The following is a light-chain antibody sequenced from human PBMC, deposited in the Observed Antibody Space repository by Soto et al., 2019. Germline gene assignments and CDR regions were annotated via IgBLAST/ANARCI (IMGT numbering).Light chain of an antibody. CDR1: QGIGDT. J-gene: IGKJ5*01. V-gene: IGKV3-15*01. CDR2: DTS. Sequence: IVMTQSPSTRSGSPGEGATLSCRASQGIGDTLAWYQQKPGQTPRLLIYDTSTRATGIPARFSGSGSGTEFTLTISSLQSEDFAVYYCQQYNNWPTITFGQGTRLEIK. CDR3: QQYNNWPTIT.